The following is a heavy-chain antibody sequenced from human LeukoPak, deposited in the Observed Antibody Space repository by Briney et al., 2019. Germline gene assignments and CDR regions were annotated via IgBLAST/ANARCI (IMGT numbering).Heavy chain of an antibody. J-gene: IGHJ4*02. Sequence: SETLSLTCTVSGGSISSSSYDWGWLRQPPGKGLEWIVSIYYSGSTYYNPSLKSRVTISVDTSKNQFALKLSSVTAADTAVYYCARQYCDFWSGYYPYYFDYWGEGTLVTVSS. V-gene: IGHV4-39*01. CDR1: GGSISSSSYD. D-gene: IGHD3-3*01. CDR3: ARQYCDFWSGYYPYYFDY. CDR2: IYYSGST.